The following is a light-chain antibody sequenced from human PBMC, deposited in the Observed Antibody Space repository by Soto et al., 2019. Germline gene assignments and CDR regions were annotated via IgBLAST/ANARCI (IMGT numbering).Light chain of an antibody. CDR3: SSYTSSSSVV. J-gene: IGLJ2*01. Sequence: QSALTQPASVSGSPGQSITISCTGTSSDVGCYNYVSWYQQHPGKAPKLMIYDVSNRPSGVSNRFSGSKSGNTASLTISGLQAEDEAYYYCSSYTSSSSVVFGGGTKLTVL. CDR2: DVS. V-gene: IGLV2-14*01. CDR1: SSDVGCYNY.